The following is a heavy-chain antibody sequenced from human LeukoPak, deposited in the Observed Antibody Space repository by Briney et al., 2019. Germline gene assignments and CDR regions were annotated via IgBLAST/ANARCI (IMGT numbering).Heavy chain of an antibody. V-gene: IGHV1-8*01. Sequence: GASVKVSCKASGYTFTSYDINWVRQATGQGLEWMGWMNPNSGNTGYAQKFQGRVTMTRNTSISTAYMELSSLRSEDTAVYYCARDSPTVTRYNDYYYGMDVWGQGTTVTVSS. D-gene: IGHD4-17*01. J-gene: IGHJ6*02. CDR3: ARDSPTVTRYNDYYYGMDV. CDR1: GYTFTSYD. CDR2: MNPNSGNT.